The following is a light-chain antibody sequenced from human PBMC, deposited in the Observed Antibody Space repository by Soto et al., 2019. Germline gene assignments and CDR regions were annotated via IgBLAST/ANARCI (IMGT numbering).Light chain of an antibody. CDR1: QSVSRY. CDR2: DAT. CDR3: HQRINWPVT. Sequence: EIVLTQSPATLSLSPGERATLSCRASQSVSRYLAWYQQRPGQAPRLLVYDATKRATGIPARFSGSGSGTVFTLTINSLEPEDFAVYYCHQRINWPVTFGQGTRLEI. J-gene: IGKJ5*01. V-gene: IGKV3-11*01.